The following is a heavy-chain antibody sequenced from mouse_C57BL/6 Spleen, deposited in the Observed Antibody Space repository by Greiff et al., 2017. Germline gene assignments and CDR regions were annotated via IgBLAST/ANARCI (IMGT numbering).Heavy chain of an antibody. Sequence: QVQLQQPGAELVKPGASVKMSCKASGYTFTSYWITWVKQRPGQGLEWIGDIYPGSGSTNYNEKFKSKATLTVDASSSTAYMQLSSLTSEDSAVYYCARRLRRPEYYFDYWGQGTTLTVSS. CDR2: IYPGSGST. V-gene: IGHV1-55*01. CDR1: GYTFTSYW. CDR3: ARRLRRPEYYFDY. D-gene: IGHD2-4*01. J-gene: IGHJ2*01.